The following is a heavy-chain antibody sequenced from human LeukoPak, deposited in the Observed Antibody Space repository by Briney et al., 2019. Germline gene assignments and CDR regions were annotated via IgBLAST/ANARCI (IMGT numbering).Heavy chain of an antibody. CDR3: GRPNPDSSGYYGSFDP. Sequence: PSETLSLTCSVSGGSISSSSDYWGWVRQPPGKGLEWIGSIYHCETTYYNPSLKSRVIISVDTSKNQFSLKLNSVTAADTAVYYCGRPNPDSSGYYGSFDPWGQGILVTVSS. J-gene: IGHJ5*02. D-gene: IGHD3-22*01. CDR2: IYHCETT. V-gene: IGHV4-39*01. CDR1: GGSISSSSDY.